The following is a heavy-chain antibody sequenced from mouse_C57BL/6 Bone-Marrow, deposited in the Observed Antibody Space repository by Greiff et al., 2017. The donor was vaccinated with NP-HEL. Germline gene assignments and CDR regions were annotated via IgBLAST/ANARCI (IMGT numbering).Heavy chain of an antibody. CDR1: GYTFTSYG. D-gene: IGHD2-4*01. CDR2: IYPRSGNT. CDR3: ARSGLRRPYWYFDV. Sequence: VMLVESGAELARPGASVKLSCKASGYTFTSYGLSWVKQRTGQGLEWIGEIYPRSGNTYYNEKFKGKATLTADKSSSTAYMELRSLTSEDTAVYFCARSGLRRPYWYFDVWGTGTTVTVSS. J-gene: IGHJ1*03. V-gene: IGHV1-81*01.